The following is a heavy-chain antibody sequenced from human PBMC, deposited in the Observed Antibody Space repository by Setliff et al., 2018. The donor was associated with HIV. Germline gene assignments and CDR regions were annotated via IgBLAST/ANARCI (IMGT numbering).Heavy chain of an antibody. V-gene: IGHV5-51*01. J-gene: IGHJ2*01. CDR1: GYSFTTYR. Sequence: GESLKISCRGSGYSFTTYRIAWVRQMPGKGLEWMGIIYSGDSETRYSPAFRGHVTVSVDKSINTAYLHWNSLKASDTAIYYCARTTSSKWEKWYFDVWGRGTLVTVSS. CDR2: IYSGDSET. CDR3: ARTTSSKWEKWYFDV. D-gene: IGHD4-4*01.